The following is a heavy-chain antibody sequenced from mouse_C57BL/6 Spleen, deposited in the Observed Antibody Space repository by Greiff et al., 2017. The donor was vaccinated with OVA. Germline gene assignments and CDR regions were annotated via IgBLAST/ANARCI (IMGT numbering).Heavy chain of an antibody. CDR1: GFNIKDYY. J-gene: IGHJ2*01. V-gene: IGHV14-2*01. D-gene: IGHD1-1*01. CDR3: ARYPTVVATRYFDY. CDR2: IDPEDGET. Sequence: EVKLLESGAELVKPGASVKLSCTASGFNIKDYYMHWVKQRTEQGLEWIGRIDPEDGETKYAPKFQGKATITADTSSNTAYLQLSSLTSEDTAVYYCARYPTVVATRYFDYWGQGTTLTVSS.